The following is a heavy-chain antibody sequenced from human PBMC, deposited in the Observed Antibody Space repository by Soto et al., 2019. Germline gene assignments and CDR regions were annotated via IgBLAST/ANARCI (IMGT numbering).Heavy chain of an antibody. V-gene: IGHV1-69*13. J-gene: IGHJ6*02. CDR1: GGTFSSYA. CDR3: ARGVVVTARTHYYYYGMDV. D-gene: IGHD2-21*02. Sequence: ASVKVSCKASGGTFSSYAISWVRQAPGQGLEWMGGIIPIFGTANYAQKFQGRVTITADESTSTAYMELSSLRSEDTAVYYCARGVVVTARTHYYYYGMDVWGQGTTVTVSS. CDR2: IIPIFGTA.